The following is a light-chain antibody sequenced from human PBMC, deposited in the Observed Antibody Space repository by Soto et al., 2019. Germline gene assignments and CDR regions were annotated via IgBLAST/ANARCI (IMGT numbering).Light chain of an antibody. CDR2: GAS. CDR1: QSVSSSY. Sequence: EIVLTQSPGTLSLSPGERATLSCRASQSVSSSYLAWYQQKPGQAPRLLIYGASSRATGIPDRFSGSVSGRDFTLTISRLESEDFAVYYCQQYGSSRLTFGGGTKLDIK. V-gene: IGKV3-20*01. J-gene: IGKJ4*01. CDR3: QQYGSSRLT.